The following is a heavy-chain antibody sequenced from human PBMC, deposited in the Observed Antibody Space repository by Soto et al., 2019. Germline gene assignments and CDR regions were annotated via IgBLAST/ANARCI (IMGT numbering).Heavy chain of an antibody. D-gene: IGHD3-10*01. CDR2: IYWDDDK. J-gene: IGHJ4*02. Sequence: QITLKESGPTLVQPTQPLTLTCTFSGFSLSTGVGVGWIRQPPEKALESLGLIYWDDDKRYSSPMKSRLTVTTDTAKNQVVLIMTNRDPVDTATYCGAHKSYYGSGSLDYWGQGILVTVSS. CDR1: GFSLSTGVG. V-gene: IGHV2-5*02. CDR3: AHKSYYGSGSLDY.